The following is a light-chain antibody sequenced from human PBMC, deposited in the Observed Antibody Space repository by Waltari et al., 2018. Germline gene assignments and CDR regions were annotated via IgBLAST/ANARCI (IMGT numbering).Light chain of an antibody. CDR3: QQYNDRPRT. V-gene: IGKV3-15*01. CDR2: AGS. J-gene: IGKJ1*01. Sequence: EIVMTPSPATLSASPGARVTLSCRSSQSVSYNLAWYQQKHGQAPRLLIYAGSTRATGIPARFSGSGSGRAFSLNISSLQSEDFAVYYCQQYNDRPRTFGQGTKVEIK. CDR1: QSVSYN.